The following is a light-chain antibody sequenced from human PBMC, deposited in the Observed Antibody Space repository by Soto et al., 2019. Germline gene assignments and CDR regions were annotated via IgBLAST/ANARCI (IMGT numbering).Light chain of an antibody. CDR3: LLSYSGAWV. V-gene: IGLV7-46*01. Sequence: QTVVTQGLSLTVSPGGTVTLTCGSSTGPVTSRHYPYWFQQKPGQAPKTLIYDTTNRHSWTPARFSGSLLGGKAALTLSGAQPEDEADYYCLLSYSGAWVFGGGTKLTVL. CDR2: DTT. J-gene: IGLJ2*01. CDR1: TGPVTSRHY.